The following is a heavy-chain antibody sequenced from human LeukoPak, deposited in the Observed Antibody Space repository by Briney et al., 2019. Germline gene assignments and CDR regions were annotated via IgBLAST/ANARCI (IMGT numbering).Heavy chain of an antibody. Sequence: PGGSLRLSCAASGFTFSSYSMNWVRQAPGKGLEWVSSISSSSYIYYADSVKGRFTISRDNAKNSLYPQMNSLRAEDTAVYYCARDRVEADYGDYGAFDIWGQGTMVTVSS. J-gene: IGHJ3*02. CDR3: ARDRVEADYGDYGAFDI. V-gene: IGHV3-21*01. CDR2: ISSSSYI. CDR1: GFTFSSYS. D-gene: IGHD4-17*01.